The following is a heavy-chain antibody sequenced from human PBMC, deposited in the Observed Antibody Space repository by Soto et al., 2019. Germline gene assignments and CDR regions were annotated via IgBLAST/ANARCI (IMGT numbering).Heavy chain of an antibody. D-gene: IGHD3-10*01. J-gene: IGHJ4*02. CDR3: AREAGSGLLRFGNPDY. V-gene: IGHV3-33*01. Sequence: QVQLVESGGGVVQPGRSLRLSCAASEFIFRSYGMHWVRQAPGKGLEWVAFIWYDSTNEFYADSVRGRFTISRDNSKNTLYLKMNGLRADDTAVYYCAREAGSGLLRFGNPDYWGQGTLVTVSS. CDR1: EFIFRSYG. CDR2: IWYDSTNE.